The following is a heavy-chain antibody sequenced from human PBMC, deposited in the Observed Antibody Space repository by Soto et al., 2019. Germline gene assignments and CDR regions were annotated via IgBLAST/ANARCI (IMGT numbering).Heavy chain of an antibody. J-gene: IGHJ4*02. CDR3: ATEDLLRGYSGNGNFDY. D-gene: IGHD5-12*01. CDR2: ISWNSGSI. Sequence: GGSLRLSCAASGFTFDYYAMHWVRQAPGKGLEWVSGISWNSGSIGYADSVKGRFTISRDNAKNSLYLQMNSLRAEDTAFYYFATEDLLRGYSGNGNFDYWGRGTLVTVSS. CDR1: GFTFDYYA. V-gene: IGHV3-9*01.